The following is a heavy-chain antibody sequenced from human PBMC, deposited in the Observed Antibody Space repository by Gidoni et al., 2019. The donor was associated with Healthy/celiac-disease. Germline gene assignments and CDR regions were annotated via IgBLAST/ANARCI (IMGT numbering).Heavy chain of an antibody. CDR1: GYTFTSYG. CDR3: ARVGGIVVVVADPGNYDY. J-gene: IGHJ4*02. D-gene: IGHD2-15*01. V-gene: IGHV1-18*04. CDR2: ISAYNGNT. Sequence: QVQLVQSGAEVKKPGASVKVSCQASGYTFTSYGISWVRQAPGQGLEWMGWISAYNGNTNYAQKLQGRVTMTTDTSTSTAYMELRSLRSDDTAVYYCARVGGIVVVVADPGNYDYWGQGTLVTVSS.